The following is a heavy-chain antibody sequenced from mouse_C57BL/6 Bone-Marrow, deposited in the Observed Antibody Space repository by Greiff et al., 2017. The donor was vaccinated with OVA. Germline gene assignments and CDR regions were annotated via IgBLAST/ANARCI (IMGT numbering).Heavy chain of an antibody. CDR1: GYSFTGYY. Sequence: EVQLQQSGPELVKPGASVKISCKASGYSFTGYYMHWVKQSHGNILDWIGYIYPYNGVSSYNQKFKGKATLTVDKSSSTAYMELRSLTSEDSAVYYCARNYYDGSSYVGDYFDDWGQGTTLTVSS. V-gene: IGHV1-31*01. J-gene: IGHJ2*01. CDR2: IYPYNGVS. CDR3: ARNYYDGSSYVGDYFDD. D-gene: IGHD1-1*01.